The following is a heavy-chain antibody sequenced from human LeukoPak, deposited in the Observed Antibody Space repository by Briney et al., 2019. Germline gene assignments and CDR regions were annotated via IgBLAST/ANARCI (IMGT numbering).Heavy chain of an antibody. CDR3: AKGYCSSTSCLKDY. D-gene: IGHD2-2*01. V-gene: IGHV3-9*03. CDR2: ISWNSGSI. J-gene: IGHJ4*02. Sequence: GGSLRLSCAASGFTFDDYAMHWVRQAPGKGLEWVSGISWNSGSIGYADSVKGRFTISRDNAKNSLYLQMNSLRAEDMALYYCAKGYCSSTSCLKDYWGQGTLVTVSS. CDR1: GFTFDDYA.